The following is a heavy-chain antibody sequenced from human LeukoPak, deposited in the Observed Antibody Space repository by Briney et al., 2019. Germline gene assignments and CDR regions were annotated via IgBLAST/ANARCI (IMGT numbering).Heavy chain of an antibody. D-gene: IGHD5-24*01. CDR2: INQDGSDK. CDR3: ARSVMAPAP. V-gene: IGHV3-7*01. CDR1: GFTFSSYW. J-gene: IGHJ5*02. Sequence: GGTLRLSCAASGFTFSSYWMSWVRQAPGEGLEWVAKINQDGSDKYYVDSVKGRFTISRDNAKNSVYLQMNSLRAEDTAVYYCARSVMAPAPWGQGTLVTVS.